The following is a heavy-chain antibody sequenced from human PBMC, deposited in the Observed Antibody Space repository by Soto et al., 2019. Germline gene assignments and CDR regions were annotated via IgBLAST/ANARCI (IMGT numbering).Heavy chain of an antibody. J-gene: IGHJ4*02. D-gene: IGHD1-26*01. CDR2: IKGKDVGGTT. CDR3: TTGGLYSGIYWLLEY. V-gene: IGHV3-15*07. Sequence: EVQLVESGGGLVKPGESLRLSCAASGLTFSNAWINWVRQAPGKGLEWVGRIKGKDVGGTTDHAAPVKGRSSISRDESKNTVYLQMDSLKIEDSAVYYCTTGGLYSGIYWLLEYWGQGTLVTVSS. CDR1: GLTFSNAW.